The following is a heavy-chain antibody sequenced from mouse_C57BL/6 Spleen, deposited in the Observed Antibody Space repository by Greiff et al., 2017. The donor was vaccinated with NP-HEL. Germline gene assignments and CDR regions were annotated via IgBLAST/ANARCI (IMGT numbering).Heavy chain of an antibody. CDR1: GYTFTDYY. J-gene: IGHJ4*01. D-gene: IGHD4-1*01. Sequence: VQLQQSGPVLVKPGASVKMSCKASGYTFTDYYMNWVKQSHGKSLEWIGDINPYTGGTSYNQKFKGKATLTVDKSSSTAYMEPNSLTSEDSAVYYCARRWAGTRGNAMDYWGQGTSVTVSS. V-gene: IGHV1-19*01. CDR3: ARRWAGTRGNAMDY. CDR2: INPYTGGT.